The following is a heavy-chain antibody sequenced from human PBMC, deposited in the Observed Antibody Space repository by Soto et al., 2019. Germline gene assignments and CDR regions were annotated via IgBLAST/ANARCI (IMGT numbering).Heavy chain of an antibody. Sequence: QVQLQESGPGLVKPSDTLSLTRAVSGYSISSSNWWGWIRQPPGKGLEWIGYIYYSGTTYYNPSLKSRVTMSVDTSKNQFSLKLTYVTAVDTAVYYCARREIQGPIDYWGQGTLVTVSS. CDR2: IYYSGTT. CDR1: GYSISSSNW. CDR3: ARREIQGPIDY. J-gene: IGHJ4*02. D-gene: IGHD1-26*01. V-gene: IGHV4-28*01.